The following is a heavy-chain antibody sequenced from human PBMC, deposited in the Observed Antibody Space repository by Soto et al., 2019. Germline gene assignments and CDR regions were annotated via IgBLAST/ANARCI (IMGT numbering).Heavy chain of an antibody. Sequence: SETLSLTCTASGGSITNYVWSWIRQPPGKGPEWIGYISYTWTTNYNPSLKSLISMSVDTSKNQLSLKLTSVTDADTAVYYCARTITMIRGVDSYYTLDVWGQGTTVTVSS. D-gene: IGHD3-10*01. CDR3: ARTITMIRGVDSYYTLDV. CDR2: ISYTWTT. J-gene: IGHJ6*02. V-gene: IGHV4-59*01. CDR1: GGSITNYV.